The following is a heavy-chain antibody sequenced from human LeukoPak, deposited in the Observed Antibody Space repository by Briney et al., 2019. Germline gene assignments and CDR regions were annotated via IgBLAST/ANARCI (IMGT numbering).Heavy chain of an antibody. CDR1: SGSFSGYY. Sequence: SETLSLTCAVYSGSFSGYYWSWIRQPPGKGLEWIGEINHSGSTNYNPSLKSRVTISVDTSKNRFSLKLSSVTAADTAIYYCANFIAVAGRGYWGQGTLVTVSS. CDR3: ANFIAVAGRGY. J-gene: IGHJ4*02. D-gene: IGHD6-19*01. CDR2: INHSGST. V-gene: IGHV4-34*01.